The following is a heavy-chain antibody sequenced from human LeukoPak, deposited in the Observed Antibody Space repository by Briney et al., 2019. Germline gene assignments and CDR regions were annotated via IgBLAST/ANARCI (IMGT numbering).Heavy chain of an antibody. CDR3: ARRGGYNQGYYYYYHVDV. CDR2: IYPGDSDT. CDR1: GYSFTSYW. D-gene: IGHD5-24*01. J-gene: IGHJ6*02. Sequence: GESLKISCKGSGYSFTSYWIAWARQLPGKGLEWMGIIYPGDSDTRYSPSFQGQVTISADKSISTAYLQWSSLKASDTAMYYCARRGGYNQGYYYYYHVDVWGQGTTVTVSS. V-gene: IGHV5-51*01.